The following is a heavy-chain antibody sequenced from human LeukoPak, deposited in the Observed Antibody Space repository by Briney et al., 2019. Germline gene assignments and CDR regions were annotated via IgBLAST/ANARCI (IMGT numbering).Heavy chain of an antibody. CDR2: IYYSGSA. Sequence: PSETLSLTCTVSGGSISSYYWSWIRQPPGKGLEWIGYIYYSGSANYHPSLKSRVTISVDTSKNRFSLRLSSVTAADTAVYYCARVTGYMVGDYFDYWGQGTLVTVSS. CDR3: ARVTGYMVGDYFDY. CDR1: GGSISSYY. V-gene: IGHV4-59*01. D-gene: IGHD6-13*01. J-gene: IGHJ4*02.